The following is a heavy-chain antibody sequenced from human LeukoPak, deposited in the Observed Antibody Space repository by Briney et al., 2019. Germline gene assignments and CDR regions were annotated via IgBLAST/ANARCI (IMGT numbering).Heavy chain of an antibody. Sequence: GGSLRLSCAASGFTFSTYWMHWVRHVPGKGLLWVSRINTDGSGTNYADSVKGRFTISRDNAKNTLYLQMNSLRAEDTAVYYCARVRRYDFWSGYQGHDAFDIWGQGTMVTVSS. D-gene: IGHD3-3*01. CDR3: ARVRRYDFWSGYQGHDAFDI. V-gene: IGHV3-74*01. J-gene: IGHJ3*02. CDR2: INTDGSGT. CDR1: GFTFSTYW.